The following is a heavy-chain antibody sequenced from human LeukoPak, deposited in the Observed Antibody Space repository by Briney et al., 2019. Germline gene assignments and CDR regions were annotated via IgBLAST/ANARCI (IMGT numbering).Heavy chain of an antibody. CDR2: IYATGTT. CDR3: AREGGGSNRCLD. J-gene: IGHJ1*01. CDR1: GGSISGCF. D-gene: IGHD3-16*02. Sequence: SESLSLTCTVSGGSISGCFWSWIRQPAGKGLEWIGRIYATGTTTYNPSLKSRVTMSVDTSKNQFSLNLTSVTAADTAVYYCAREGGGSNRCLDWGQGTLVTVSS. V-gene: IGHV4-4*07.